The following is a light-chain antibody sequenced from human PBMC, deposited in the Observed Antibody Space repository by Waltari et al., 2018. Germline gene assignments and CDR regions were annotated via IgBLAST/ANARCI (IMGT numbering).Light chain of an antibody. CDR3: QSYDSSLSGVE. J-gene: IGLJ2*01. CDR1: SPNIGAGYD. CDR2: GNF. Sequence: QSVLTQPPSVSGAPGQRVTISCTGSSPNIGAGYDVPWYQHLPGTAPKLLIYGNFNRPSGVPDRFSGSRSGTSASLAITGLQAEDEADYYCQSYDSSLSGVEFGGGTKLTVL. V-gene: IGLV1-40*01.